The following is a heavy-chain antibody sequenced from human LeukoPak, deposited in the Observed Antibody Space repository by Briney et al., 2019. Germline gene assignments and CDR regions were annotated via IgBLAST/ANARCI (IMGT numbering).Heavy chain of an antibody. D-gene: IGHD3-3*02. J-gene: IGHJ6*03. CDR2: MSQSGST. CDR3: ARDNGSGYTKGYEHYYYYLDV. Sequence: SETLSLTCTVSGGSISSGGYYWTWIRQPPGKGLEWIGYMSQSGSTYYNPSLKSRVTISVDTSKSQFSLKLTSVTAADTAVYYCARDNGSGYTKGYEHYYYYLDVWGKGTTVTVSS. CDR1: GGSISSGGYY. V-gene: IGHV4-31*03.